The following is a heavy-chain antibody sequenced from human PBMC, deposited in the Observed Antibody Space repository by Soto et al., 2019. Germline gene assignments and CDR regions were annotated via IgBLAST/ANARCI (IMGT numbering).Heavy chain of an antibody. CDR2: INPNSGGT. CDR3: ARDGPVLRFLEWLFVD. V-gene: IGHV1-2*04. J-gene: IGHJ4*02. CDR1: GYTFTGYY. Sequence: ASVKVSCKASGYTFTGYYMHWVRQAPGQGLEWMGWINPNSGGTNYAQKFQGWVTMTRDTSISTAYMELSRLRSDDTAVYYCARDGPVLRFLEWLFVDWGQGTLVTVSS. D-gene: IGHD3-3*01.